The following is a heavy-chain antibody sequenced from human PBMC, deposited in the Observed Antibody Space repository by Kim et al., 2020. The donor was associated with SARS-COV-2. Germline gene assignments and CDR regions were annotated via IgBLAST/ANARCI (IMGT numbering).Heavy chain of an antibody. V-gene: IGHV3-23*01. D-gene: IGHD3-10*01. CDR2: ISGRGGNT. CDR3: ARVHGSGTYLLFDY. J-gene: IGHJ4*02. CDR1: GFTFSSYA. Sequence: VGSLRLSCAASGFTFSSYAMSWVRQAPGKGLEWVSGISGRGGNTYYADSVKGRFTISRDNSKNTLYLQMNSLRAEDTAFYYCARVHGSGTYLLFDYWGQGTLVTVSS.